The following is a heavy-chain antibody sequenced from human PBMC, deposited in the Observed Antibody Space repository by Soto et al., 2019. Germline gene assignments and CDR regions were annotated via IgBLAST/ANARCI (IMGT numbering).Heavy chain of an antibody. CDR3: ARELFDYASTFDS. Sequence: QVQLVQSGGEVKKPGASVKVSCKASGYTFIDYGISWVRQAPGQGLEWMGWISAYNGNTNYAQKLQGRVTMTTDTPTSTAYMELRSLRSDDPPVYYCARELFDYASTFDSWGREPWSPSPQ. CDR2: ISAYNGNT. J-gene: IGHJ4*02. CDR1: GYTFIDYG. V-gene: IGHV1-18*01. D-gene: IGHD4-17*01.